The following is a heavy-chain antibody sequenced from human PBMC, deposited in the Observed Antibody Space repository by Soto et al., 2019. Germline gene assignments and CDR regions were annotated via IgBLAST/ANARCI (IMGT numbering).Heavy chain of an antibody. CDR2: ISGSGGST. Sequence: EVQLLESGGGLVQPGGSLRLSCAASGFTFSSYAMSWVRQAPGKGLEWVSAISGSGGSTYYADSVKGRFTISRDNTKNTTYLKMNSLRAEDTAVYYCAKDLWELRSAFDIWGQGTMVTVSS. J-gene: IGHJ3*02. V-gene: IGHV3-23*01. CDR3: AKDLWELRSAFDI. D-gene: IGHD1-26*01. CDR1: GFTFSSYA.